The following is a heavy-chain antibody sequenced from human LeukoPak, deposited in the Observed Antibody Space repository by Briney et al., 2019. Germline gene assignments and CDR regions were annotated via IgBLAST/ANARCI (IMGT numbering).Heavy chain of an antibody. CDR3: ARAYGSGNSYYYYGMDV. V-gene: IGHV3-13*01. CDR2: IGTAGDT. CDR1: GFTFSSYD. J-gene: IGHJ6*02. D-gene: IGHD3-10*01. Sequence: GGSLRLSCAASGFTFSSYDMHWVRQATGKGLEWVSAIGTAGDTYYPGSVKGRFTISRENAKNSLYLQMNSLRAEDTAVYYCARAYGSGNSYYYYGMDVWGQGTTVTVSS.